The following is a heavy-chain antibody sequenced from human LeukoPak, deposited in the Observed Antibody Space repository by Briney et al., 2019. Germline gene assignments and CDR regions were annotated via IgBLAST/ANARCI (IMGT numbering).Heavy chain of an antibody. D-gene: IGHD3-9*01. CDR3: ARDGNILTGYYIAPYGMDV. Sequence: GGSLRLSCAASGFTFSSYSMNWVRQAPGKGLEWVSSISSSSSYIYYADSVKGRFTISRDSAKNSLYLQMNSLRAEDTAVYYCARDGNILTGYYIAPYGMDVWGKGTTVTVSS. CDR1: GFTFSSYS. J-gene: IGHJ6*04. CDR2: ISSSSSYI. V-gene: IGHV3-21*01.